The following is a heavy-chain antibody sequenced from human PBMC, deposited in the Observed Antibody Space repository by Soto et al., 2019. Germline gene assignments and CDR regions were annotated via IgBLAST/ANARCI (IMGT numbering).Heavy chain of an antibody. J-gene: IGHJ5*02. CDR3: AKAPYSSSSGWFDP. D-gene: IGHD6-6*01. V-gene: IGHV3-9*01. CDR2: ISWNSGSI. Sequence: GGSLRLSCAASGFTFDDYAMHWVRQAPGKGLEWVSGISWNSGSIGYADSVKGRFTISRDNAKNSLYLQMNSLRAEDTALYYCAKAPYSSSSGWFDPWGQGTPVTVSS. CDR1: GFTFDDYA.